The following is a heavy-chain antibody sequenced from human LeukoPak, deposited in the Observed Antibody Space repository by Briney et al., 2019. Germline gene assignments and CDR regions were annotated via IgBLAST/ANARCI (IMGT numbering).Heavy chain of an antibody. Sequence: SETLSLTCTVSGGSISSGDYYWSWIRQPPGKGLEWIGYIYYSGSTYYNPSLKSRVTTSVDTSKNQFSLKLSSVTAADTAVYYCARGTDYYDSSGYLFDYWGQGTLVTVSS. V-gene: IGHV4-30-4*01. CDR3: ARGTDYYDSSGYLFDY. CDR1: GGSISSGDYY. D-gene: IGHD3-22*01. J-gene: IGHJ4*02. CDR2: IYYSGST.